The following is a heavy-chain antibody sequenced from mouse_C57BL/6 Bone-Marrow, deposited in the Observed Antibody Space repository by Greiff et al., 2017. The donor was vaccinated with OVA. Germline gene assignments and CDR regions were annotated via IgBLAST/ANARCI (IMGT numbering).Heavy chain of an antibody. CDR3: AGIYDY. Sequence: EVQLQQSGPELVKPGASVKISCKASGYTFTDYYMNWVKQSHGKSLEWIGDINPNNGGTSYNQKFKGKATLTVDKSSSTVYMELRSLTSEDSATYYCAGIYDYWGKGTSVTVSS. V-gene: IGHV1-26*01. J-gene: IGHJ4*01. CDR1: GYTFTDYY. CDR2: INPNNGGT. D-gene: IGHD2-3*01.